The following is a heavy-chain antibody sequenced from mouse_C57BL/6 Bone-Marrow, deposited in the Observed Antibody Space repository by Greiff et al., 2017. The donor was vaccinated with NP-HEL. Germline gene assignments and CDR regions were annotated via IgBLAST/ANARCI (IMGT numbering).Heavy chain of an antibody. D-gene: IGHD1-1*01. CDR1: GYTFTSYW. Sequence: QVQLQQPGAELVMPGASVKLSCKASGYTFTSYWMHWVKQRPGQGLEWIGEIDPSDSYTNYNQKFKGKSTLTVDKSSSTAYMQLSSLTSEDSAVYYCARSALHYDGSSSYAMDYGGQGTSVTVSS. CDR3: ARSALHYDGSSSYAMDY. V-gene: IGHV1-69*01. CDR2: IDPSDSYT. J-gene: IGHJ4*01.